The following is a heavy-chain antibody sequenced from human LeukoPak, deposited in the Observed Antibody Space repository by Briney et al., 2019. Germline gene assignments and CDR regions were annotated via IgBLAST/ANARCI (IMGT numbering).Heavy chain of an antibody. CDR3: ARHVGSSWDTTEYFQH. J-gene: IGHJ1*01. V-gene: IGHV5-51*01. D-gene: IGHD6-13*01. CDR1: GYSFTSYW. CDR2: IYPGDSDT. Sequence: GESLKISCKGSGYSFTSYWIGWVRQMPGKGLEWMGIIYPGDSDTRYSPSFQGQVTISADKSISTAYLQWSSLKASDTAMYYCARHVGSSWDTTEYFQHWGQGTLVTVSS.